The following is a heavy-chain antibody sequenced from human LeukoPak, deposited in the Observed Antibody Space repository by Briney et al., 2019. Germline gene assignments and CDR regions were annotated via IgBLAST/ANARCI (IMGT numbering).Heavy chain of an antibody. CDR3: ARGTGSYYYGSGSYWPSYYFDY. V-gene: IGHV4-39*01. J-gene: IGHJ4*02. CDR2: IYYSGST. CDR1: GGSISSSSYY. D-gene: IGHD3-10*01. Sequence: SETLSLTCTVSGGSISSSSYYWGWIRQPPGKGLEWIGSIYYSGSTYYNPSLKSRVTISVDTSKNQFSLKLSSVTAADTAVYYCARGTGSYYYGSGSYWPSYYFDYWGQGTLVTVSS.